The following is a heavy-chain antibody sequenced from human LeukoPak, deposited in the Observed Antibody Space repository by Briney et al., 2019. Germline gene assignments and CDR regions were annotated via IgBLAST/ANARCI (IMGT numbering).Heavy chain of an antibody. CDR1: GGSISSSGYY. Sequence: SETLPLTCTVSGGSISSSGYYWGWIRQPPGKGLEWIGSMYYSGSTYYNPSLKSRVTISVDTSKNQFSLKLSPVTAADTAVYHCVSLSGSIFDYWAREPWSSSPQ. V-gene: IGHV4-39*01. J-gene: IGHJ4*02. D-gene: IGHD1-26*01. CDR3: VSLSGSIFDY. CDR2: MYYSGST.